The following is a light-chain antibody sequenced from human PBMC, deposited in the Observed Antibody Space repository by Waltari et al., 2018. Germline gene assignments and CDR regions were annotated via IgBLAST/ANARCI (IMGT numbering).Light chain of an antibody. CDR1: SGPSSNV. CDR3: QSGGHGTWV. Sequence: QLVLTQSPSASASLGASVKLTCTLSSGPSSNVVAWLQQQPGKGPRYLMEVNSDGSHSQGDEIPDRFSGTSSGAERYLTIANLQSEDEADYYCQSGGHGTWVFGGGTKLTVL. CDR2: VNSDGSH. V-gene: IGLV4-69*01. J-gene: IGLJ3*02.